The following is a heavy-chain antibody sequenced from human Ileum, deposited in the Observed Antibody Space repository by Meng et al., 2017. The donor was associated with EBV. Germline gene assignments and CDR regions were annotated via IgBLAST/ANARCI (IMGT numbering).Heavy chain of an antibody. CDR1: GGSISSSNYC. V-gene: IGHV4-39*01. Sequence: QLLPQESRPGLVKPSETLSLTCSVSGGSISSSNYCWGWIRQPPGKGLEWIQSICYTDYTYYNPSLKSRVTISADKSKNQFSLRLNSLTAADTAVYYCAMGPDYAKTGYWGQGTLVTVSS. CDR3: AMGPDYAKTGY. CDR2: ICYTDYT. J-gene: IGHJ4*02. D-gene: IGHD4-17*01.